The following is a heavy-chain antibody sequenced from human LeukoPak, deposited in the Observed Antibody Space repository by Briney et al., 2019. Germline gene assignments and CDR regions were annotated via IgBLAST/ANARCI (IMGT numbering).Heavy chain of an antibody. CDR2: IYYRGGT. Sequence: SETLSLTCTVSGGSISRYYWSWIRQPPGKGLEWIGYIYYRGGTNYNPSLKSRVTISIDTSKNQFSLKLSSVTAADMAIYYCARDNGSGYYYDYWGQGTLVTVSS. CDR1: GGSISRYY. CDR3: ARDNGSGYYYDY. D-gene: IGHD3-22*01. J-gene: IGHJ4*02. V-gene: IGHV4-59*01.